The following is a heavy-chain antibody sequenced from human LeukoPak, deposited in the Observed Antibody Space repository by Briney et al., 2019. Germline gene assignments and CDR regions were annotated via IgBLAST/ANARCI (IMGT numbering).Heavy chain of an antibody. CDR1: GGSFSGYY. CDR2: INHSGST. V-gene: IGHV4-34*01. Sequence: PSETPSLTCAVYGGSFSGYYWSWIRQPPGKGLEWIGEINHSGSTNYNPSLKSRVTISVDTSKNQFSLKLSSVTAADTAVYYCARRKRGYSYGYYFDYWGQGTLVTVSS. CDR3: ARRKRGYSYGYYFDY. J-gene: IGHJ4*02. D-gene: IGHD5-18*01.